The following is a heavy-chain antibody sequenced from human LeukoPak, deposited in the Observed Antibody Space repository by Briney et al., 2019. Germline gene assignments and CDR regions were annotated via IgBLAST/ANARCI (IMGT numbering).Heavy chain of an antibody. CDR2: IRGSDGST. D-gene: IGHD3-16*01. CDR1: GFTFSTYA. Sequence: GGSLRLSCAASGFTFSTYALSWVRQAPGKGLEWVSSIRGSDGSTYYADSVKGRFTISRDNAKNSLYLQMNSLRAEDTAVYYCARGLDRSLFDPWAREPWSPSPQ. J-gene: IGHJ5*02. CDR3: ARGLDRSLFDP. V-gene: IGHV3-23*01.